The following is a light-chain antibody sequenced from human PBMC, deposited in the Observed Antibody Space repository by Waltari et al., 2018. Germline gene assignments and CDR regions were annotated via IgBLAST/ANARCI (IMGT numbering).Light chain of an antibody. J-gene: IGKJ1*01. CDR1: QGIRNE. CDR3: LQDYIYPWT. CDR2: AAS. Sequence: AIQMTQSPSSLSASVGDRVTIPCRASQGIRNELGWYQPKPGKAPKVLVYAASSLQSGVPPRFSGSGSGTDFTLTISSLQPDDFATYYCLQDYIYPWTFGQGTKVEIK. V-gene: IGKV1-6*01.